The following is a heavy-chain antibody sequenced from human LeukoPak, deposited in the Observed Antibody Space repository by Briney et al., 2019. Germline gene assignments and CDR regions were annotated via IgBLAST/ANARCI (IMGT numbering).Heavy chain of an antibody. CDR3: AKAHLPLSGSYLHYGLDV. V-gene: IGHV3-9*01. D-gene: IGHD1-26*01. J-gene: IGHJ6*02. CDR1: GFTFDNYA. Sequence: GGSLRLSCTASGFTFDNYAMHWVRQVPGQGLQWVSGISWNSGTIDYADSVQGRFTISRDNAKDSLHLHMSSLRPEDTALYYCAKAHLPLSGSYLHYGLDVWGRGTTVTVSS. CDR2: ISWNSGTI.